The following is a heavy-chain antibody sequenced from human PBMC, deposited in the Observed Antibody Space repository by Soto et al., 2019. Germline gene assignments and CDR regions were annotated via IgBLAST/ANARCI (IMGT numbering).Heavy chain of an antibody. CDR1: GYTFTSYG. J-gene: IGHJ6*02. V-gene: IGHV1-18*01. CDR2: ISAYNGNT. D-gene: IGHD3-9*01. CDR3: ARDRNDILTGYYPDYYYGMDV. Sequence: QVQLVQSGAEVKKPGASVKVSCKASGYTFTSYGISWVRQAPGHGLEWMGWISAYNGNTNYAQKLQGRVTMTTDTSTSTAYMELRSLRSDDTAVYYCARDRNDILTGYYPDYYYGMDVWGQGTTVTVSS.